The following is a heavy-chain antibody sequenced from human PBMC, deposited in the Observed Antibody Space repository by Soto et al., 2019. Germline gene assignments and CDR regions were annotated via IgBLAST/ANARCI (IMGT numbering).Heavy chain of an antibody. Sequence: QVQLVQSGPEVKKPGASVKVSCKASGYTFTNPGFNWVRQAPGQGLEWMGWISDYNGHTKYSQIFQARVIMTTDTSKSTAYMSLRSLTSDDTAFYYCARVWAGTNPLGYWGQGTLVTVSS. CDR3: ARVWAGTNPLGY. J-gene: IGHJ4*02. CDR1: GYTFTNPG. D-gene: IGHD1-26*01. V-gene: IGHV1-18*01. CDR2: ISDYNGHT.